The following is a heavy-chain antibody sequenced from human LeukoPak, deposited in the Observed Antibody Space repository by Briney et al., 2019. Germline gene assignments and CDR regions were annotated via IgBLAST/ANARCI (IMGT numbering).Heavy chain of an antibody. Sequence: SVKVSCKASGDTFSSYAISWVRQAPGQGLEWMGGIIPIFGTANYAQKFQGRVTITADKSTSTAYMELSSLRSEDTAVYYCAFSSSWYGGYYFDYWGQGTLVTVSS. CDR1: GDTFSSYA. V-gene: IGHV1-69*06. D-gene: IGHD6-13*01. CDR3: AFSSSWYGGYYFDY. CDR2: IIPIFGTA. J-gene: IGHJ4*02.